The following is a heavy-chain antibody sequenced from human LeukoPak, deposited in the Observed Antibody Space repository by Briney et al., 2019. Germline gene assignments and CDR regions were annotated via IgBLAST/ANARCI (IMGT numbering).Heavy chain of an antibody. J-gene: IGHJ4*02. Sequence: GRSLRLSCAASGFTFDDYAMHWVRQAPGKGLEWVSGISWNSGSIGYADSVKGRFTIFRDNAKNSLYLQMNSLRAEDTALYYCAKDMGQQLELELDYWGQGTLVTVSS. V-gene: IGHV3-9*01. CDR1: GFTFDDYA. CDR2: ISWNSGSI. CDR3: AKDMGQQLELELDY. D-gene: IGHD6-13*01.